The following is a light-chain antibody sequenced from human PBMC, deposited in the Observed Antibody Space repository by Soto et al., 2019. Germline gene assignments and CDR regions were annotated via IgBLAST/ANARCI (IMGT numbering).Light chain of an antibody. V-gene: IGKV1-39*01. CDR2: AAS. CDR1: QSISSY. CDR3: QQSYSTPHT. Sequence: DIQMTQSPSSLSASVGDRVTITCRASQSISSYLNWYQQKPGKAPKLLIYAASSLQSGVASRFSGSGSGTDFTPTISNLQPEDFATYYCQQSYSTPHTFGQATKLEIK. J-gene: IGKJ2*01.